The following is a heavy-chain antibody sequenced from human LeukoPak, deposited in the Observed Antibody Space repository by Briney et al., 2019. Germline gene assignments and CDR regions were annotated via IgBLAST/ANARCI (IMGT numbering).Heavy chain of an antibody. CDR1: GSSFTSYW. D-gene: IGHD2-2*01. V-gene: IGHV5-51*01. CDR2: IYPGDSDT. Sequence: GESLKISFKGSGSSFTSYWIGWVRQMPGKGLEWMGIIYPGDSDTRYSPSFQGQVTISADKSISTAYLQWSSLKASDTAMYYCARSHCSSTSCYPRNAFDIWGQGTMVTVSS. J-gene: IGHJ3*02. CDR3: ARSHCSSTSCYPRNAFDI.